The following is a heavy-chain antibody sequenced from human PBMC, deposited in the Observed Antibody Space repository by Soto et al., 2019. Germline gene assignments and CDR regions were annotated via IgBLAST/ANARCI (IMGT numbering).Heavy chain of an antibody. J-gene: IGHJ6*02. D-gene: IGHD4-17*01. CDR3: ATTGHSAPFYYYYNGMDV. CDR2: ISSSGSTI. CDR1: GFTFSSYE. V-gene: IGHV3-48*03. Sequence: PGGSLRLSCAASGFTFSSYEMNWVRQAPGKGLEWVSYISSSGSTIYYADSVKGRFTISRDNAKNSLYLQMNSLRAEDTAVYYCATTGHSAPFYYYYNGMDVWGQGTTVTVSS.